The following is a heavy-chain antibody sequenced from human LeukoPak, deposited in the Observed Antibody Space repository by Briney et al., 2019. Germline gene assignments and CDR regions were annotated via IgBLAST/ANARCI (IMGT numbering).Heavy chain of an antibody. D-gene: IGHD5-18*01. J-gene: IGHJ4*02. CDR1: GFTFSTYT. CDR2: ISSSSSYI. V-gene: IGHV3-21*01. CDR3: ARVGYSYGCDY. Sequence: PGGSLRLSCGASGFTFSTYTMNWVRQAPGEGLEWVSSISSSSSYIFYADSVKGRFTISRDNAKNSLYLQMNSLRAEDTALYYCARVGYSYGCDYWGQGTLVTASS.